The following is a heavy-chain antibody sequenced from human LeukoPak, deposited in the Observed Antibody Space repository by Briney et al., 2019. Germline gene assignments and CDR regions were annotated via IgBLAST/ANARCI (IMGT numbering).Heavy chain of an antibody. D-gene: IGHD3-9*01. J-gene: IGHJ4*02. Sequence: PGGSLRLSCAASGFTFSSYAMSWVRQAPGKGLEWVSAISGSGGSTYYADSVKGRFTISRDNSKNTLYLQMNSLRAEDTAVYCCAKAQTPYDILTGFDYWGQGTLVTVSS. CDR1: GFTFSSYA. V-gene: IGHV3-23*01. CDR2: ISGSGGST. CDR3: AKAQTPYDILTGFDY.